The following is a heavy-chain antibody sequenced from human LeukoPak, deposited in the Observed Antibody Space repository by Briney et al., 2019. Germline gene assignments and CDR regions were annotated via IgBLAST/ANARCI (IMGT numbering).Heavy chain of an antibody. Sequence: PGGSVRLFCAASGFTFSRYAMSWVRQAPGKGLEWVSAISGSGGSTYYADSVKGRFTISRDNSKNSLYLQMNSLRAEDTAVYYCAKSGYSSSWYDLGYYFDYWGQGTLVT. CDR3: AKSGYSSSWYDLGYYFDY. V-gene: IGHV3-23*01. D-gene: IGHD6-13*01. J-gene: IGHJ4*02. CDR2: ISGSGGST. CDR1: GFTFSRYA.